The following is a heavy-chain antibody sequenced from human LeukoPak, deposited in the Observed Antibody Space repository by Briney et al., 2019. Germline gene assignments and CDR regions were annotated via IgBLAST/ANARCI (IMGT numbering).Heavy chain of an antibody. V-gene: IGHV3-11*01. CDR3: AKSGLVVVPAAYDH. Sequence: PGGSLRLSCAASGFTFSDYYMSWIRQAPGKGLEWVSYISSSGSTIYYADSVKGRFTISRDNAKNSLYLQMNSLRAEDTAVYYCAKSGLVVVPAAYDHWGQGSLVTVPS. CDR2: ISSSGSTI. CDR1: GFTFSDYY. J-gene: IGHJ5*02. D-gene: IGHD2-2*01.